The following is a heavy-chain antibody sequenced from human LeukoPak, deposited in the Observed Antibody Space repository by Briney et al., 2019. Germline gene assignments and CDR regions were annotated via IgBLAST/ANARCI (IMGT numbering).Heavy chain of an antibody. CDR1: GWSFNDYY. D-gene: IGHD2-2*01. Sequence: PSETLSLTCAVYGWSFNDYYWNWVRQPPGKGLEWIGEINARGDTNYNPSLKRRVTISVDSSKNQFSLTLTSMIAADTAIYYCARGQVPAARGYNWFDPWGQGTLVTVSS. J-gene: IGHJ5*02. CDR3: ARGQVPAARGYNWFDP. CDR2: INARGDT. V-gene: IGHV4-34*01.